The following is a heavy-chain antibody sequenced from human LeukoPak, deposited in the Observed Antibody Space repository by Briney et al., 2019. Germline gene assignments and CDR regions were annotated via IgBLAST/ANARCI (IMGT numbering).Heavy chain of an antibody. J-gene: IGHJ4*02. CDR3: ARDGEWYYDSSGHAGEFDY. CDR2: INPNSGGT. D-gene: IGHD3-22*01. Sequence: ASVKVSCKASGYTFTGYYMHWVRQAPGQGLEWMGWINPNSGGTNYAQKFQGRVTMTRDTSISTAYMELSRLRSDDTAVYYCARDGEWYYDSSGHAGEFDYWGQGTLVTVSS. V-gene: IGHV1-2*02. CDR1: GYTFTGYY.